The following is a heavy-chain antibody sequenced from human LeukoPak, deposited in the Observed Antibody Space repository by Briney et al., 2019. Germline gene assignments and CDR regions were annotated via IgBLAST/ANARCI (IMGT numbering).Heavy chain of an antibody. Sequence: GRSLRLSCAASGFTFSSYGMHWVRQAPGKGLEWVAVIWYDGSNKYYADSVKGRFTISRDNSKNTLYLQMNGLRAEDTAVYYCARTYGYSYGHIDYWGQGTLVTVSS. J-gene: IGHJ4*02. CDR1: GFTFSSYG. D-gene: IGHD5-18*01. V-gene: IGHV3-33*01. CDR3: ARTYGYSYGHIDY. CDR2: IWYDGSNK.